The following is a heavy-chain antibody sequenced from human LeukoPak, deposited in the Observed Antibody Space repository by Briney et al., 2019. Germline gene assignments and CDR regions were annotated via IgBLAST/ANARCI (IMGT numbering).Heavy chain of an antibody. CDR1: GFTFRNHG. J-gene: IGHJ4*02. CDR3: ARDRGSYYIDF. Sequence: GGSLRLSCAASGFTFRNHGMHWVRQAPGKGLEWVAVIWYDGSNKYYADSVEGRFTFSRDNSKNTLSLQMDSLRAEDTALYYCARDRGSYYIDFWGQGTPVTVSS. D-gene: IGHD1-1*01. CDR2: IWYDGSNK. V-gene: IGHV3-33*01.